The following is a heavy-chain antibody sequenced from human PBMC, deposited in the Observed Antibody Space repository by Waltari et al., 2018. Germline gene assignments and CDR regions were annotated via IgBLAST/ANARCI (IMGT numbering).Heavy chain of an antibody. J-gene: IGHJ5*02. V-gene: IGHV4-4*07. D-gene: IGHD2-2*01. CDR1: GASISSYY. CDR2: IYTSGST. Sequence: QVQLQESGPGLVTPSETLSLTCTVSGASISSYYWSWIRQPAGKGLEWIGGIYTSGSTNYNPSLKSRVTMSVYTSKNQFSLKLSSVTAADTAVYYCAREVRDIVVVPATNWFDPWGQGTLVTVSS. CDR3: AREVRDIVVVPATNWFDP.